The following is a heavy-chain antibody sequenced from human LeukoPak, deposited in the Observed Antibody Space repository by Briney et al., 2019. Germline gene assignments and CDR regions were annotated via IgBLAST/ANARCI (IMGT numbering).Heavy chain of an antibody. J-gene: IGHJ4*02. V-gene: IGHV4-30-4*08. CDR1: GGSISSGDYY. CDR2: IYYSGST. Sequence: SETLSLTCTVSGGSISSGDYYWSWIRQPPGKGLEWIGYIYYSGSTYYNPFLKSRVTISVDTSKNQFSLKLSSVTAADTAVYYCASSRRSARLQFDYWGQGILVTVSS. D-gene: IGHD4-11*01. CDR3: ASSRRSARLQFDY.